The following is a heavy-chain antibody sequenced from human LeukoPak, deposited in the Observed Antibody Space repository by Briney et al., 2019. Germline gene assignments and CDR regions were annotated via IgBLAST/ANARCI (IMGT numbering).Heavy chain of an antibody. CDR3: ARRGDGGRSFDY. Sequence: GGSLRLSCAASGFNVSNNYMTWVRQAPGKGLEWVSLIYSSGSTYYADSVKGRFTISRDNSKNTLYLQVNSLRAEDTAVYYCARRGDGGRSFDYWGQGTLVTVSS. D-gene: IGHD4-23*01. CDR1: GFNVSNNY. CDR2: IYSSGST. J-gene: IGHJ4*02. V-gene: IGHV3-53*01.